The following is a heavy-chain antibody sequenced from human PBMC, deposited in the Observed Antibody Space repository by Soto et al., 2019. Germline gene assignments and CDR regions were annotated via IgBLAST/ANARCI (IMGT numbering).Heavy chain of an antibody. V-gene: IGHV1-18*01. CDR2: ISAYNGNT. CDR1: GYTFTSYG. Sequence: QVQLVQSGAEVKKPGASVKVSCKASGYTFTSYGISWVRQAPGQGLEWMGWISAYNGNTNYAQKLQGRVTMTTDTSXXTAYMELRSLRSDDTAVYYCAREGQLRYFDWLPDYWGQGTLVTVSS. J-gene: IGHJ4*02. D-gene: IGHD3-9*01. CDR3: AREGQLRYFDWLPDY.